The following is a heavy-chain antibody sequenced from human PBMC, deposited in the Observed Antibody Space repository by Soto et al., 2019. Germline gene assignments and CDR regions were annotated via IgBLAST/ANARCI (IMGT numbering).Heavy chain of an antibody. CDR3: ARARGYSYGYSDY. Sequence: PSETLSLTCSVSGGSITSDHYYWNWIRQRPGKGLEWIGFIYHRGDTYYNPSLRSRVSMSVDTSKNQFSLKLSSVTAADTAVYYCARARGYSYGYSDYWGQGTLVTVSS. V-gene: IGHV4-31*02. CDR2: IYHRGDT. D-gene: IGHD5-18*01. J-gene: IGHJ4*02. CDR1: GGSITSDHYY.